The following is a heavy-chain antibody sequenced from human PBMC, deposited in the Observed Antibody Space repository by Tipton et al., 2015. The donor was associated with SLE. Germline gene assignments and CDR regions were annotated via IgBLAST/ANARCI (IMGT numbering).Heavy chain of an antibody. D-gene: IGHD3-3*01. V-gene: IGHV3-33*06. Sequence: LEWVAVIWYDGSNKYYADSVKGRFTISRDNSKNTLYLQMNSLRAEDTAVYYCAKDGGAIFGVVIPLGMDVWGQGTTVTVSS. CDR3: AKDGGAIFGVVIPLGMDV. CDR2: IWYDGSNK. J-gene: IGHJ6*02.